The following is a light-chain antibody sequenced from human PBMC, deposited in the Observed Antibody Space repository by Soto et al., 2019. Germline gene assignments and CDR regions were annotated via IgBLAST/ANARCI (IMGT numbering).Light chain of an antibody. CDR3: QQRSNCPPYT. Sequence: EIVLTQSPATLSLSPGERATLSCRSSQSVSSYLAWYQQKPGQAPRLLINDASNRSTGIAARLSGSGSGTAFTLTISSLEPEDFVVYYCQQRSNCPPYTFGEGTKVAIK. V-gene: IGKV3-11*01. CDR2: DAS. J-gene: IGKJ4*01. CDR1: QSVSSY.